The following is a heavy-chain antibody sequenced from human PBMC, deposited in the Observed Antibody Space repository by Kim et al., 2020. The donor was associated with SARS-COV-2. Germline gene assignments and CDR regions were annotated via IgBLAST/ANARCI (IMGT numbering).Heavy chain of an antibody. D-gene: IGHD2-2*02. V-gene: IGHV4-31*03. J-gene: IGHJ4*02. CDR1: GGSISSGGYY. Sequence: SETLSLTCTVSGGSISSGGYYWSWIRQHPGKGLEWIGYIYYSGSTYYNPSLKSRVTISVDTSKNQFSLKLSSVTAADTAVYYCARDRGAHCSSTSCYKGLGYFDYWGQGTLVTVSS. CDR3: ARDRGAHCSSTSCYKGLGYFDY. CDR2: IYYSGST.